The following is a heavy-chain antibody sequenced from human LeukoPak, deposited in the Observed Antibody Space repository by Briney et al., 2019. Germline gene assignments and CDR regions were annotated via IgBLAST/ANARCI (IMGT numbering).Heavy chain of an antibody. V-gene: IGHV3-30-3*01. J-gene: IGHJ4*02. CDR1: GFTFSTSA. CDR2: ISYDGSNK. D-gene: IGHD6-13*01. CDR3: AGGDRIAAAGKGVDY. Sequence: GGSLRLSCAASGFTFSTSAIHWVRQAPGKGLEWVAVISYDGSNKYYADSVKGRFTISRDNAKNSLYLQMNSLRAEDTAVYYCAGGDRIAAAGKGVDYWGQGTLVTVSS.